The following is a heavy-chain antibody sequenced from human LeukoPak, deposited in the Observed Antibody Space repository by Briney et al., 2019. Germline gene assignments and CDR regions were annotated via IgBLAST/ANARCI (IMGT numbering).Heavy chain of an antibody. CDR2: INHSGST. V-gene: IGHV4-34*01. D-gene: IGHD3-10*01. CDR3: ARDLPKYYYGSGSPYYYYYMDA. CDR1: GGSFSGYY. J-gene: IGHJ6*03. Sequence: SEALSLTCAVYGGSFSGYYWSWIRQPPGKGLEWIGEINHSGSTNYNPSLKSRVTISVDTSKNQFSLELSSVTAADTAVYYCARDLPKYYYGSGSPYYYYYMDAWGKGTTVTVSS.